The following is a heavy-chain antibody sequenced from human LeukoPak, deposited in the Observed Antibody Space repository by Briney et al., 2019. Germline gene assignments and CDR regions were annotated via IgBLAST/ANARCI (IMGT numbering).Heavy chain of an antibody. Sequence: TSETLSLTCTVSGGSISSYYWSWIRQPPGKGLEWIGYIYYSGSTNYNPSLKSRVTISVDKSKNQFSLKLSSVTAADTAVYYCAREIYDSSGYSPLGYWGQGTLVTVSS. D-gene: IGHD3-22*01. V-gene: IGHV4-59*12. J-gene: IGHJ4*02. CDR3: AREIYDSSGYSPLGY. CDR2: IYYSGST. CDR1: GGSISSYY.